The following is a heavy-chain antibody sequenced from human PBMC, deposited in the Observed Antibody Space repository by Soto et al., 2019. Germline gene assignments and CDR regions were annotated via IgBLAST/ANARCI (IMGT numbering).Heavy chain of an antibody. V-gene: IGHV1-18*04. CDR3: ARDIVVVPAAPRGWFDP. Sequence: ASVKVSCKASGYTFTSYGISWVRQAPGQGLEWMGWISAYNGNTNYAQKLQARVTMTTDTSTSTAYMELRSLRSDDTAVYYCARDIVVVPAAPRGWFDPWGQGTLVTVSS. CDR2: ISAYNGNT. J-gene: IGHJ5*02. CDR1: GYTFTSYG. D-gene: IGHD2-2*01.